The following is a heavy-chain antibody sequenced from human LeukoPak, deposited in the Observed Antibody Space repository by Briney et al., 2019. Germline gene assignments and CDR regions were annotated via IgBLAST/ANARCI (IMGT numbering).Heavy chain of an antibody. Sequence: ASVKVSCKASGYTFISYGISWVRQAPGQGLEWMGWISGYNGNTNYAQNLQGRVTMTTDTSTSTAYMELRSLRSDDTAVYYCARDSHIAEVAYYFDYWGQGTLVTVSS. CDR3: ARDSHIAEVAYYFDY. CDR1: GYTFISYG. V-gene: IGHV1-18*01. J-gene: IGHJ4*02. D-gene: IGHD6-13*01. CDR2: ISGYNGNT.